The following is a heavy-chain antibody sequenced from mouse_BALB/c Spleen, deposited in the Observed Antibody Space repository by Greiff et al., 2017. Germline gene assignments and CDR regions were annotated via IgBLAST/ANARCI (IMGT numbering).Heavy chain of an antibody. CDR3: ASYDYDDPAWFAY. CDR2: INPDSSTI. V-gene: IGHV4-1*02. Sequence: AAAAVDFSRYWMSWVRQAPGKGLEWIGEINPDSSTINYTPSLKDKFIISRDNAKNTLYLQMSKVRSEDTALYYCASYDYDDPAWFAYWGQGTLVTVSA. CDR1: AVDFSRYW. J-gene: IGHJ3*01. D-gene: IGHD2-4*01.